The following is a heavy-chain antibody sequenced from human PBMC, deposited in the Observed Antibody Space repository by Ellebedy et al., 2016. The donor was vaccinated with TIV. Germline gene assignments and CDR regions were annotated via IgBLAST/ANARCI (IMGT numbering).Heavy chain of an antibody. J-gene: IGHJ5*02. CDR1: GGSISSTNYY. Sequence: SETLSLTCTVSGGSISSTNYYRVWIRQPPGKGLEWIGSIYYSGSTNYNPSLKSRGTISADTSKNQFSLKLRSVTAADTAVYYCARLSSRIAAAAWGQGVLVTVTS. D-gene: IGHD6-13*01. CDR2: IYYSGST. V-gene: IGHV4-39*07. CDR3: ARLSSRIAAAA.